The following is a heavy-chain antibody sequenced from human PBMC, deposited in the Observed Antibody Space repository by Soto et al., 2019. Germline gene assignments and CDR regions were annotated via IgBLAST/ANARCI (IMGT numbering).Heavy chain of an antibody. D-gene: IGHD7-27*01. CDR3: AGRTYSSWGWFDP. CDR2: IIPIFGTA. CDR1: GGTVSSYA. V-gene: IGHV1-69*06. Sequence: QVQLVQSGAEVKKPGSSVKVSCKASGGTVSSYAISWVRQSPGQGLEWMGGIIPIFGTANYAQKFQGRVTITAEKSTSTAYMELSSLRSEDTAVYYCAGRTYSSWGWFDPWGQGNLVTVSS. J-gene: IGHJ5*02.